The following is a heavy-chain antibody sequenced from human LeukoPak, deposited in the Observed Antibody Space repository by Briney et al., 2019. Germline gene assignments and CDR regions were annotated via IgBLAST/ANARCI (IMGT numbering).Heavy chain of an antibody. D-gene: IGHD1-7*01. J-gene: IGHJ4*02. CDR1: GFTYSNYG. Sequence: GGSLRLSCAASGFTYSNYGMSWVRQAPGKGLVWVSRIDIDGNTNYADPVKGRFTISRDNAKNTVYLQMNSLRADDTAVYYCARDMNYNLDYWGQGNLVTVSP. CDR2: IDIDGNT. V-gene: IGHV3-74*01. CDR3: ARDMNYNLDY.